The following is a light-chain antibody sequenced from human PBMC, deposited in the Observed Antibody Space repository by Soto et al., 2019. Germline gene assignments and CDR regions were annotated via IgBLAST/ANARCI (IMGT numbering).Light chain of an antibody. V-gene: IGLV2-14*01. CDR3: SVFTSINTWV. CDR1: SSDVGGYNY. Sequence: QSALTQPASVSGSPGQSITISCTGTSSDVGGYNYVSWYQQHPGKAPKLMIYEVSNRPSGVSNRFSGSKSGNTASLTISGLQAEDEADYYCSVFTSINTWVFGGGTKLTVL. J-gene: IGLJ3*02. CDR2: EVS.